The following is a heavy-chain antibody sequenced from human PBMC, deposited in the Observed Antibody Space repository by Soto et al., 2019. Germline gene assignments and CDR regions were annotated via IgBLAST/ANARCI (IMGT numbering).Heavy chain of an antibody. V-gene: IGHV3-7*01. CDR3: AREKRANGYFDY. D-gene: IGHD6-25*01. CDR1: GFTFSAYW. Sequence: EVQLVESGGGLVQTGGSLRLSCAASGFTFSAYWMSWVRQAPWMGLEWGANIKQAGSEKYYVDSVNGRFIISRDDAKNSLFLQVNSLRVEDTAVYYCAREKRANGYFDYWGQGTLVTVSS. J-gene: IGHJ4*02. CDR2: IKQAGSEK.